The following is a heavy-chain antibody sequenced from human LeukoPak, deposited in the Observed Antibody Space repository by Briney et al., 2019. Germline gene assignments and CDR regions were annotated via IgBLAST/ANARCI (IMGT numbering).Heavy chain of an antibody. Sequence: AGSLRLSCAASGFTFSDYYMSWVRQAPGKGLEWVSDIVGSSSTIYYADSVKGRFTISRANAKNSLYLQMDSLRAEDTAVYYCATDSPETAAFDYRGQGTLVTVSS. V-gene: IGHV3-11*04. D-gene: IGHD1-1*01. J-gene: IGHJ4*02. CDR2: IVGSSSTI. CDR1: GFTFSDYY. CDR3: ATDSPETAAFDY.